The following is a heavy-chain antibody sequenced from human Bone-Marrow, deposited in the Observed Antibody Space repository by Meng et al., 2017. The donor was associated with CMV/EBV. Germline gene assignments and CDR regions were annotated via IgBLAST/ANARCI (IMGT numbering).Heavy chain of an antibody. CDR2: INPNSGGT. J-gene: IGHJ6*02. V-gene: IGHV1-2*02. CDR3: ARLTSMFGMDV. Sequence: ASVKASCKASGYTFTGYYMHWVRQAPGQGLEWMGWINPNSGGTNYAQKVQGRVTMTRDTSISTAYMELSRLRSDDTAVYYCARLTSMFGMDVWGQGTTVTVSS. CDR1: GYTFTGYY. D-gene: IGHD3-10*02.